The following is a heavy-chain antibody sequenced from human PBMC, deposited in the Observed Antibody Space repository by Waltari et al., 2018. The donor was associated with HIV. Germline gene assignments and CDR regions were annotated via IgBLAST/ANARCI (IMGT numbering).Heavy chain of an antibody. CDR2: INHSGST. Sequence: QVQLQQWGAGLLKPSETLSLTCAVYGGSFSGYYWSWIRQPPGKGREWLGEINHSGSTNYNPSLKRRVTISVDTAKNQFSLKLSSGTAADTAVYYCARGQDYDVWSGYYYDYWGQGTLVTVSS. V-gene: IGHV4-34*01. D-gene: IGHD3-3*01. CDR3: ARGQDYDVWSGYYYDY. J-gene: IGHJ4*02. CDR1: GGSFSGYY.